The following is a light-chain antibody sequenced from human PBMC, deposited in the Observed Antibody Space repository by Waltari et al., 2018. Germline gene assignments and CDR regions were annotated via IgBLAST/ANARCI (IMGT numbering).Light chain of an antibody. Sequence: QSALTQPASVSGSPAQSFTIFCAGTSIDVGGYNSDSWYHEHPGQSPSVIIYDVSDRPAGVSDRFSGSKSGNTASLTLSGLQAEDEADYYCSSQSSNDVVLFGGGTKLTVL. CDR3: SSQSSNDVVL. CDR1: SIDVGGYNS. CDR2: DVS. J-gene: IGLJ2*01. V-gene: IGLV2-14*01.